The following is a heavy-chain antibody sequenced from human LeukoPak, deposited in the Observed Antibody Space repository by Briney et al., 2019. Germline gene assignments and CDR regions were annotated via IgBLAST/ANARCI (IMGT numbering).Heavy chain of an antibody. D-gene: IGHD6-13*01. V-gene: IGHV4-59*01. J-gene: IGHJ5*02. CDR1: GGSISSYY. CDR3: ARETSAGPFDP. Sequence: SETLSLTCTVSGGSISSYYWSWIRQPPGKGLEWIGYIYYSGSTNYNPSLKSRVTISVDTSKNQLSLKLSSVTAADTAVYYCARETSAGPFDPWGQGTLVTVSS. CDR2: IYYSGST.